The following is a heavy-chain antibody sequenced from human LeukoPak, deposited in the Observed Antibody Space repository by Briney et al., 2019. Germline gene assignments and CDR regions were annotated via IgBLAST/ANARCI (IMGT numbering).Heavy chain of an antibody. CDR2: ISSSSSTI. CDR1: GFTFSSYS. D-gene: IGHD3-22*01. Sequence: GGSLRLSCAASGFTFSSYSMNWVRQAPGKGLEWVSYISSSSSTIYYADSVKGRFTISRDNAKNSLYLQMNSLRAEDTAVYYCASPSPDYYDSSGADAFDIWGQGTMVTVSS. J-gene: IGHJ3*02. V-gene: IGHV3-48*01. CDR3: ASPSPDYYDSSGADAFDI.